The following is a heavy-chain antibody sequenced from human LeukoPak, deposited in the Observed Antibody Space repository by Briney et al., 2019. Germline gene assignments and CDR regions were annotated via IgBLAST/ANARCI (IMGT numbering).Heavy chain of an antibody. Sequence: PSQTLSLTCTVSGGSISSGGYYWSWIRQPPGKGLEWIGYIYHSGSTYYNPSLKSRVTISVDRSKNQFSLKLSSVTAADTAVYYCAREKALGIAAAGREGFDYWGQGTLVTVSS. D-gene: IGHD6-13*01. CDR3: AREKALGIAAAGREGFDY. J-gene: IGHJ4*02. V-gene: IGHV4-30-2*01. CDR2: IYHSGST. CDR1: GGSISSGGYY.